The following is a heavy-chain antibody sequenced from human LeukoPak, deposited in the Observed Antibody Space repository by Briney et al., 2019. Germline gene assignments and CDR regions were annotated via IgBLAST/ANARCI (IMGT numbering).Heavy chain of an antibody. CDR1: GGSISSYY. CDR2: IYTSGST. D-gene: IGHD3-10*01. Sequence: SETLSLTCTVSGGSISSYYWSWIRQPAGKGLEWIGRIYTSGSTNYNPSLKSRVTKSVDTSKNQFSLKLSSVTAADTAVYYCARDRGYYGSGSYEEGFDPWGQGTLVTVSS. V-gene: IGHV4-4*07. J-gene: IGHJ5*02. CDR3: ARDRGYYGSGSYEEGFDP.